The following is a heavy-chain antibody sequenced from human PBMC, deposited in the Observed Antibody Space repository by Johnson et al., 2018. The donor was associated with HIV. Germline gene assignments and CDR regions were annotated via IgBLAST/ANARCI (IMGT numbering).Heavy chain of an antibody. CDR2: ISYDGSNK. J-gene: IGHJ3*02. CDR3: ARDRRVSREGYCSGGTCYPYVAYTDAFDI. Sequence: QVQLVESGGGVVQPGKSLRLSCAASGFTFSNYGMHWVRQAPGKGLEWVAVISYDGSNKYYADSVKGRFTISRDRSKNTVSLQMNSLGVEDTAVYYGARDRRVSREGYCSGGTCYPYVAYTDAFDIWGQGTMVTVSS. CDR1: GFTFSNYG. V-gene: IGHV3-30*03. D-gene: IGHD2-15*01.